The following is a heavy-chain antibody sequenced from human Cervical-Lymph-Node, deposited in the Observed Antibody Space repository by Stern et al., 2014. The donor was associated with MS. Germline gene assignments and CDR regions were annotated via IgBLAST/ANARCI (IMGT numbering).Heavy chain of an antibody. CDR2: FDPEHGET. CDR1: GHSLTDLS. D-gene: IGHD1-7*01. Sequence: VQLVQSGAEVKKPGASVTVSCKVSGHSLTDLSINWVRQAPGRGLEWMGGFDPEHGETIYAQKFQGRVTMTEDTSADTAYMEMSSLTSADTAVYYCATEFRIGASGTPEFWGQGTLVTVSS. CDR3: ATEFRIGASGTPEF. V-gene: IGHV1-24*01. J-gene: IGHJ4*02.